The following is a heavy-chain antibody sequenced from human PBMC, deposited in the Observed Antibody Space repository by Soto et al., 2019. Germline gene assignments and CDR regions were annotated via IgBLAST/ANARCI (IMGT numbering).Heavy chain of an antibody. CDR3: ARGVSSPSATGV. D-gene: IGHD6-6*01. V-gene: IGHV4-39*01. CDR1: GASVSSSSNY. J-gene: IGHJ4*02. Sequence: QLQLQESGPGLVKPSETLSLTCTVSGASVSSSSNYWGWIRQPPGKGLEWIGSVHNGGTTYYSPSLKSRVTISADTSKNQFSLNLSSVTAADTAVYYCARGVSSPSATGVWGQGTLVTVSS. CDR2: VHNGGTT.